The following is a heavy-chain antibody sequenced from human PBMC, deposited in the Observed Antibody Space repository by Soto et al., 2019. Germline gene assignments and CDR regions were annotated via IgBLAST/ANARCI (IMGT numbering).Heavy chain of an antibody. CDR1: GFTFSSYA. Sequence: PGGSLRLSCAASGFTFSSYAMSWVRQAPGKGLEWVSAISGSGGSTYYADSVKGRFTISRDNSKSTLYLQMNSLRAEDTVVYYCAKASPIDYSNYYYYMDVWGRGTTVTVSS. D-gene: IGHD4-4*01. CDR2: ISGSGGST. CDR3: AKASPIDYSNYYYYMDV. V-gene: IGHV3-23*01. J-gene: IGHJ6*03.